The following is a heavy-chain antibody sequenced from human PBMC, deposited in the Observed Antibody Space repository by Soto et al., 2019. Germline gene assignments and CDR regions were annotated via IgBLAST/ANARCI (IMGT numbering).Heavy chain of an antibody. D-gene: IGHD3-22*01. CDR1: GYTFTSYY. V-gene: IGHV1-46*01. CDR3: ARSTRGYTTDY. CDR2: INPSGGST. J-gene: IGHJ4*02. Sequence: QVQLVQSGAEVKKPGASVKVSCKASGYTFTSYYMHWVRQAPGQGLEWMGIINPSGGSTSYAQKFQGRVTMTMETSTSTVYMELSSLRSEDTAVYYCARSTRGYTTDYWGQGTLVTVSS.